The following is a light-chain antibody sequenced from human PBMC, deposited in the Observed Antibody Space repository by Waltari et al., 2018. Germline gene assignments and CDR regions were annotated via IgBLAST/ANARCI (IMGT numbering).Light chain of an antibody. CDR2: ASS. CDR1: QSISTY. J-gene: IGKJ5*01. V-gene: IGKV1-39*01. Sequence: DIKMTQSPSSLSASVGDRVTITCRASQSISTYLQWYQQKPVTAPQLLIYASSSLQSGVPSRFSGSISGTDFTLTISSLQPEDFATYYCQQSYSPPFTFGQGTRLEIK. CDR3: QQSYSPPFT.